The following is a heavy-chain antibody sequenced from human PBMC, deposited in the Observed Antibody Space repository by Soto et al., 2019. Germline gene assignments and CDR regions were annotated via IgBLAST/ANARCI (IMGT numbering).Heavy chain of an antibody. CDR3: VVAAQTYFFDY. D-gene: IGHD2-15*01. CDR1: GYTFTSYG. CDR2: ISAYNGNT. Sequence: QVQLVQSGAEVKKPGASVKVSCKASGYTFTSYGISWVRQAPGQWLEWMGWISAYNGNTNNAQKLQGRVTMTAETSTSTAYMELRSLRSDDPAVYYCVVAAQTYFFDYWGEGTLVTVSS. V-gene: IGHV1-18*01. J-gene: IGHJ4*02.